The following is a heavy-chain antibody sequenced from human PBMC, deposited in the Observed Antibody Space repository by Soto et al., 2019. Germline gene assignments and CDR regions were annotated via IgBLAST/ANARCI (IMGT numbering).Heavy chain of an antibody. CDR3: ARGLDTSKSGY. D-gene: IGHD5-18*01. Sequence: VQLVESGGGLIQPGGSLRLSCAASGFAVSNNHMTWVRQAPGRGPQWVSTVYPGGNTYHADSVKGRFVISRDNSKNMLYLQMNSLRAEDTAVYYCARGLDTSKSGYWGQGTLVTVSS. V-gene: IGHV3-53*01. J-gene: IGHJ4*02. CDR1: GFAVSNNH. CDR2: VYPGGNT.